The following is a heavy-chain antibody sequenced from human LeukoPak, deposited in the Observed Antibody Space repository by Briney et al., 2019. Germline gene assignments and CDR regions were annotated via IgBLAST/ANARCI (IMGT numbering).Heavy chain of an antibody. CDR1: GFTFSSYG. CDR3: ARSGLYEKWTDVDAFDI. CDR2: ISYDGSNK. V-gene: IGHV3-30*03. Sequence: PGGSLRLSCAASGFTFSSYGMHWVRQAPGKGLEWVAVISYDGSNKYYADSVKGRFTISRDNSKNTLYLQMNSLRAGDTAVYYCARSGLYEKWTDVDAFDIWGQGTMVTVSS. J-gene: IGHJ3*02. D-gene: IGHD6-19*01.